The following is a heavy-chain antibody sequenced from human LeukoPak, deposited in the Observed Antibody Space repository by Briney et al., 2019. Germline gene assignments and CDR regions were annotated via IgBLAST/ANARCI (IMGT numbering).Heavy chain of an antibody. V-gene: IGHV4-59*01. D-gene: IGHD2-2*02. Sequence: SETLSLTCTVSGGSISSYYWSWIRQPPGKGLEWIGYIYYSGSTNYNPSLKSRATISVDTSKNQFSLKLSSVTAADTAVYHCARDKLGYCSSTSCYRGFDPWGQGTLVTVSS. J-gene: IGHJ5*02. CDR1: GGSISSYY. CDR3: ARDKLGYCSSTSCYRGFDP. CDR2: IYYSGST.